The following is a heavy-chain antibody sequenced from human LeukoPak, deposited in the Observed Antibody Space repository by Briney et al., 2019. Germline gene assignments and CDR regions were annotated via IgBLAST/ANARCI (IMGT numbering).Heavy chain of an antibody. D-gene: IGHD6-19*01. CDR1: GGSVSSDIYH. V-gene: IGHV4-34*01. CDR2: INHSGST. Sequence: SETLSLTCIVSGGSVSSDIYHWSWIRQPPGKGLEWIGEINHSGSTNYNPSLKSRVTISVDTSKNQFSLKLSSVTAADTAVYYCARYKQWLVRGPFDYWGQGTLVTVSS. CDR3: ARYKQWLVRGPFDY. J-gene: IGHJ4*02.